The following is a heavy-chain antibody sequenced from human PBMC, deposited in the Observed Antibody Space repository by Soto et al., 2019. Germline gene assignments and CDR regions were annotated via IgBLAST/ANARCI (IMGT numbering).Heavy chain of an antibody. CDR1: GYSFTSYW. D-gene: IGHD2-2*01. Sequence: GESLKISCKGSGYSFTSYWISWVRQMPGKGLEWMGRIDPSDSYTNYSPSFQGHVTISADKSISTAYLQWSSLKASDTAMYYWARDCSSKSCYQTKPYYYYGMDVWGQGTTVTVSS. J-gene: IGHJ6*02. CDR2: IDPSDSYT. V-gene: IGHV5-10-1*01. CDR3: ARDCSSKSCYQTKPYYYYGMDV.